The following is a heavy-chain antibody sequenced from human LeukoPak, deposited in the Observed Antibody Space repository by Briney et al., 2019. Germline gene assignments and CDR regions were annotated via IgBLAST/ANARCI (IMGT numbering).Heavy chain of an antibody. Sequence: PSETLSLTCTVSGGSISSYYWSWIRQPPGKGLELIGYIYSTGITDYNPSLKSRVTISVDTSKNQFSLKLSSVTAADTAVYYCARFIGSSGYYDHWGHGTLVTVPS. CDR3: ARFIGSSGYYDH. J-gene: IGHJ5*02. V-gene: IGHV4-59*01. D-gene: IGHD3-22*01. CDR2: IYSTGIT. CDR1: GGSISSYY.